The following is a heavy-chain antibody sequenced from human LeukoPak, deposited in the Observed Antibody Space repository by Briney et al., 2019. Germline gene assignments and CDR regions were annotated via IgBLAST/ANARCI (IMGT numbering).Heavy chain of an antibody. CDR2: IYYSGST. CDR3: ARGYSSGWPDAFDI. Sequence: SETLSLTCTVSGGSISSYYWSWIRQPPGKGLEWIGYIYYSGSTNYNPSLKSRVTISVDKSKNQFSLKLSSVTAADTAVYYCARGYSSGWPDAFDIWGQGTMVTVSS. CDR1: GGSISSYY. D-gene: IGHD6-19*01. J-gene: IGHJ3*02. V-gene: IGHV4-59*12.